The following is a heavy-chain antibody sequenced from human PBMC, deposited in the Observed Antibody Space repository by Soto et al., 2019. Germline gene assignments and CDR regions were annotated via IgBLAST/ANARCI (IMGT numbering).Heavy chain of an antibody. J-gene: IGHJ4*02. CDR1: GSSISSGENF. Sequence: PSETLSLTCTVSGSSISSGENFWNWIRQSPGKGLEWIGYIHHSGSTYYNPSLKSRLTISVDTSKNQISLKLNSVTAADTAVYYCARDTGTYPYYFDYWGQGTLVTVSS. CDR2: IHHSGST. CDR3: ARDTGTYPYYFDY. V-gene: IGHV4-30-4*01. D-gene: IGHD1-26*01.